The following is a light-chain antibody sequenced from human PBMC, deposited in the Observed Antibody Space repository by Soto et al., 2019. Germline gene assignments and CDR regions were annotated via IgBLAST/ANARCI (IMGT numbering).Light chain of an antibody. V-gene: IGKV1-39*01. CDR3: EQSYSILYT. Sequence: DIRMTQSPSSLSASIGDRVTITCRASQSISNYLNWYQQRPGKAPNLLLYAASSLQSGVPSRFGGSRSGTDFTIIISSLQTEDFENYYCEQSYSILYTFGQGTKLVIK. J-gene: IGKJ2*01. CDR1: QSISNY. CDR2: AAS.